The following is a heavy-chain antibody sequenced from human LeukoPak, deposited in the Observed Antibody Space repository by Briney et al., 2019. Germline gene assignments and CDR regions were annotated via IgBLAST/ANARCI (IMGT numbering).Heavy chain of an antibody. CDR1: GDSISSRCYE. V-gene: IGHV4-39*01. Sequence: PSQSLSLACTVSGDSISSRCYEWGWIREPPWKGLEWFGSIYYSGSTYYIPSLKSRVTISVNTPKHQFSLKLSSVTAADTAVYYCARVLLRLQGWFDPWGQGTLVTVSS. CDR2: IYYSGST. D-gene: IGHD4-17*01. J-gene: IGHJ5*02. CDR3: ARVLLRLQGWFDP.